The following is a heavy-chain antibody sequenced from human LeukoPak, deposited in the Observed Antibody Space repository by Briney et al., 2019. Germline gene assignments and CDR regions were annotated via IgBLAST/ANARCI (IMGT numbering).Heavy chain of an antibody. Sequence: PGGSLRLSCAASGFTFSSYWMNWVRQAPGKGLEWVANIKQDGSEKYYVDSVKGRFTISRDNAKSPLYLQMNSLRAEDTAVYYCAITPKVVTPSSWGQGTLVTVSS. CDR1: GFTFSSYW. V-gene: IGHV3-7*01. CDR2: IKQDGSEK. CDR3: AITPKVVTPSS. J-gene: IGHJ4*02. D-gene: IGHD4-23*01.